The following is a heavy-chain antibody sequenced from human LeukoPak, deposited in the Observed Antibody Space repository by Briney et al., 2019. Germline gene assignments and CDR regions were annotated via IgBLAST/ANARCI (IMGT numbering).Heavy chain of an antibody. Sequence: GGSLRLSCAASGFTFSSFWMSWVRQAPGKGLEWVANIKQDGGEKYYVDSVKGRFTISRDNSKNTLYLQMNSLRAEDTAVYYCARDPLLYSSSWYFDYWGQGTLVTVSS. J-gene: IGHJ4*02. D-gene: IGHD6-13*01. CDR3: ARDPLLYSSSWYFDY. CDR1: GFTFSSFW. V-gene: IGHV3-7*01. CDR2: IKQDGGEK.